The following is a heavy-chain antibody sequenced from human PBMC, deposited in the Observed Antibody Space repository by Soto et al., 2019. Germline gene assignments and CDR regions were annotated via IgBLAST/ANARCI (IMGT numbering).Heavy chain of an antibody. D-gene: IGHD1-20*01. CDR3: ARHYYWNGAGYYYYYMDV. CDR1: GGSISSYY. CDR2: IYYSGST. Sequence: SETLSLTCPVSGGSISSYYWSWIRQPPGKGLEWIGYIYYSGSTNYNPSLKSRVTISVDTSKNQFSLKLSSVTAADTAVYYCARHYYWNGAGYYYYYMDVWGKGTTVTVSS. V-gene: IGHV4-59*08. J-gene: IGHJ6*03.